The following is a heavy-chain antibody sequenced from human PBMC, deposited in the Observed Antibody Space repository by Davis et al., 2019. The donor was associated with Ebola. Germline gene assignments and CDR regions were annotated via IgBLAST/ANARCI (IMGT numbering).Heavy chain of an antibody. CDR1: GFAFSSYW. CDR3: ARGSQYSSSSGYYYYGMDV. V-gene: IGHV3-74*01. D-gene: IGHD6-13*01. J-gene: IGHJ6*02. Sequence: GESLKISCAASGFAFSSYWMHWVRQAPGKGLVWVSRINSDGSSTSYADSVKGRFTISRDNAKNTLYLQMNSLRAEDTAVYYCARGSQYSSSSGYYYYGMDVWGQGTTVTVSS. CDR2: INSDGSST.